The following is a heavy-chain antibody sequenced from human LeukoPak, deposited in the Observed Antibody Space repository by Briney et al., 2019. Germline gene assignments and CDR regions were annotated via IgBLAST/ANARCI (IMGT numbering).Heavy chain of an antibody. CDR2: IRYDGSNK. D-gene: IGHD4-17*01. V-gene: IGHV3-30*02. J-gene: IGHJ5*02. CDR1: GFTFSSYG. CDR3: AKDPYGDYGNWFDP. Sequence: PGGSLRLSCAASGFTFSSYGMHWVRQAPGKGLEWVAFIRYDGSNKYYADSVKGRFTISRDNSKNTLYLQMNSLRAEDTAVYYCAKDPYGDYGNWFDPWGQGTRVTVSS.